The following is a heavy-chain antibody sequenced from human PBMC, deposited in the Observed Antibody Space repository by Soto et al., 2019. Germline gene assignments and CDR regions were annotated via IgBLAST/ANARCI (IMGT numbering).Heavy chain of an antibody. D-gene: IGHD6-13*01. V-gene: IGHV1-8*01. CDR2: MNASNGNT. CDR3: ARALPYSSSGES. J-gene: IGHJ5*02. CDR1: GYTFTSYD. Sequence: ASVKVSCKASGYTFTSYDINWVRQATGQGLEWMGWMNASNGNTYYGQKFQGRVTMTTDSFTSTAYMELSSLTSDDTAVYYCARALPYSSSGESWGRGTLVTVSS.